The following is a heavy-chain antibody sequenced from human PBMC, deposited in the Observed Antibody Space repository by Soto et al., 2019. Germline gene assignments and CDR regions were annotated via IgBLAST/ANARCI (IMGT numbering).Heavy chain of an antibody. J-gene: IGHJ6*02. D-gene: IGHD2-15*01. CDR3: AKCRKFTRRMVDV. CDR2: LSGSGGST. CDR1: GFTFSSYA. V-gene: IGHV3-23*01. Sequence: EVQLLESGGGLVQPGGSLRLSCASSGFTFSSYAMSWVRQAPGKGLEWGSALSGSGGSTYYSAYVKGRFTIHRDNSKNPLYLQINSLRAEDTAIYYCAKCRKFTRRMVDVWGQGTTVTVSS.